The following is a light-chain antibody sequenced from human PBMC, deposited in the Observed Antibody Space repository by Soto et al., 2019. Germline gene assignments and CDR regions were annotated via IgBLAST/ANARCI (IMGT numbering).Light chain of an antibody. V-gene: IGLV2-8*01. CDR2: EVS. Sequence: QSALTQPPSASGSPGQSVTISCTGTSSDVGAYNYVSWYQQHPGKAPKLMIYEVSMQPSGVPDRFSGSKSANSASLTVSGLQAEDEADYYCSSYAGSHNLVFGGGTKLTVL. J-gene: IGLJ2*01. CDR3: SSYAGSHNLV. CDR1: SSDVGAYNY.